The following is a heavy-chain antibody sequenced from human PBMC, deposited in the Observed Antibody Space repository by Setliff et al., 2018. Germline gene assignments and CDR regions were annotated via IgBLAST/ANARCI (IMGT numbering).Heavy chain of an antibody. J-gene: IGHJ5*02. CDR2: IYHNGNS. Sequence: SETLSLTCAVSGYSIISGYFWAWIRQPPGKGLEWIGSIYHNGNSYYNPSLKSRVTISVDTSKNQFSLKLSSVTAADTAVYYCASSRGQLRYSYGPNWFDPWGQGTLVTVSS. CDR1: GYSIISGYF. D-gene: IGHD5-18*01. V-gene: IGHV4-38-2*01. CDR3: ASSRGQLRYSYGPNWFDP.